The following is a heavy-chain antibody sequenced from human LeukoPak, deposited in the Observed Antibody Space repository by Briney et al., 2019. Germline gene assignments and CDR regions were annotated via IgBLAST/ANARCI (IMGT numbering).Heavy chain of an antibody. CDR2: IKRDGGEK. V-gene: IGHV3-7*01. CDR1: GFTFSSYW. CDR3: ASLDTAHPSGVY. Sequence: GGSLRLSCAASGFTFSSYWMGWVRQAPGKGLEWVAMIKRDGGEKHYVDSVKGRFTISRDNAKKSLYLQMDSLRDEDTAVYYCASLDTAHPSGVYWGQGTLVTVSS. J-gene: IGHJ4*02. D-gene: IGHD5-18*01.